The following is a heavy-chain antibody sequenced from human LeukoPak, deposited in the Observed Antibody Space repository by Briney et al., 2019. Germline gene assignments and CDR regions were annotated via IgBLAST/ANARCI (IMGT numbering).Heavy chain of an antibody. CDR2: IDWDDDK. J-gene: IGHJ4*02. Sequence: SGPTLVNPTQPLTLTCTFTGFSIRTSGMRVSCIRQPPGKALEWLAHIDWDDDKFYSKSLKPRLTISKDTSKNQVVLTMTNTDPVDTATYYCARGGGATAVDYWGQGTLVTVSS. D-gene: IGHD1-26*01. CDR3: ARGGGATAVDY. V-gene: IGHV2-70*04. CDR1: GFSIRTSGMR.